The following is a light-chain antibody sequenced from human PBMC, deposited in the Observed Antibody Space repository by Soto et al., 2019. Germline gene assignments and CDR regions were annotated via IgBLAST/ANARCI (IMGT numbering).Light chain of an antibody. J-gene: IGLJ3*02. CDR2: EVN. Sequence: QSALTQPASVSGSPGQSITISCTGTSSDIGGYNFVSWFQQHPGKAPKLMLYEVNNRPSGVSNRFSGSKSGNTASLTISGLQPEDEADYYCSSYTTSSTLVFGGGTKLTVL. CDR3: SSYTTSSTLV. CDR1: SSDIGGYNF. V-gene: IGLV2-14*01.